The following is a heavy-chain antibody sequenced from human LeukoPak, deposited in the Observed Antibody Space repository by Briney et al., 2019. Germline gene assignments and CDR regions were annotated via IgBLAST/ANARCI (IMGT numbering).Heavy chain of an antibody. Sequence: SVKVSCKASGGTFSGYAISWVRQAPGQGLEWMGGIIPIFGTANYAQKFQGRVTITADESTSTAYMELSSLRSEDTAVYYCARDLQYGSGSYYPGCFDPWGQGTLVTVSS. CDR1: GGTFSGYA. J-gene: IGHJ5*02. V-gene: IGHV1-69*01. CDR2: IIPIFGTA. D-gene: IGHD3-10*01. CDR3: ARDLQYGSGSYYPGCFDP.